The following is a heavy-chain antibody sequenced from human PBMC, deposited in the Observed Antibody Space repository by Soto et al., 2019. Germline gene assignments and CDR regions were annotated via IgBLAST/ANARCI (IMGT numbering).Heavy chain of an antibody. CDR2: IYYTGST. D-gene: IGHD2-21*01. J-gene: IGHJ4*02. V-gene: IGHV4-59*01. CDR3: TRGGDPYKTGH. CDR1: GGSISTYY. Sequence: SETLSLTCTVSGGSISTYYWSWIRQPPGKGLEWIGYIYYTGSTNYNPSLKGRVTMSVDTSKNQFSLKLTSVNTADTAIYYCTRGGDPYKTGHWGQGTLVTVSS.